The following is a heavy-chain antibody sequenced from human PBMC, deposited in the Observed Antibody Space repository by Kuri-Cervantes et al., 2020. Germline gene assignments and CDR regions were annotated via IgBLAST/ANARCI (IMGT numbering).Heavy chain of an antibody. CDR3: ARGLRQWLNWGDAFDI. CDR1: GYTFTSYY. J-gene: IGHJ3*02. Sequence: ASVKVSCKASGYTFTSYYMHWVRQAPGQGPEWMGIINPSGGSTSYAQKFQGRVTITADESTSTAYMELSSLRSEDTAVYYCARGLRQWLNWGDAFDIWGQGSMVTVSS. D-gene: IGHD6-19*01. CDR2: INPSGGST. V-gene: IGHV1-46*01.